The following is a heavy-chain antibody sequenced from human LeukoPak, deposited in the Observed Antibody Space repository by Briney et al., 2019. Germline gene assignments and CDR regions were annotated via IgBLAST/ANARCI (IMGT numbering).Heavy chain of an antibody. J-gene: IGHJ4*02. CDR3: AKAERGWAGEWIDY. D-gene: IGHD2-2*03. V-gene: IGHV3-30*02. CDR1: GFTFSSYG. Sequence: GGSLRLSCAASGFTFSSYGMHWVRQAPGKGLEWVAFIRYDGSNKYYADSVKGRFTISRDNSKNTLYLQMNSLRAEDTAVYYCAKAERGWAGEWIDYWGQGTLVTVSS. CDR2: IRYDGSNK.